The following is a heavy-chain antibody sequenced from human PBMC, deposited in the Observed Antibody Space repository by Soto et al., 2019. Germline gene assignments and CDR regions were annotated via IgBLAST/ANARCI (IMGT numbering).Heavy chain of an antibody. CDR3: ARSTPSCYSLCWFEH. CDR2: INAGNCET. D-gene: IGHD2-2*02. J-gene: IGHJ5*02. CDR1: VYTLNTYP. V-gene: IGHV1-3*01. Sequence: GALVNVSFKDCVYTLNTYPIQWVPPAPGQSIAWMGWINAGNCETKYSQNFQGRVAITRDTPASTAYMELNSLRSEDTAVYFCARSTPSCYSLCWFEHWGQRTLVNVSS.